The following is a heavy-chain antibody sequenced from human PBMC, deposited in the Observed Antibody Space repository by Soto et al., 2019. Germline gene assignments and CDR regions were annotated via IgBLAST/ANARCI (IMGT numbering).Heavy chain of an antibody. CDR3: ARDSDFWSGYSPSYYYMDV. Sequence: QVQLQESGPGLVKPSQTLSLTCTVSGGSISSGGYYWSWIRQHPGKGLEWIGYIYYSGSTYYNPSLKSRVTISVDTSKNQFSLKLSSVTAADTAVYYCARDSDFWSGYSPSYYYMDVWGKGTTVTVSS. CDR2: IYYSGST. J-gene: IGHJ6*03. CDR1: GGSISSGGYY. D-gene: IGHD3-3*01. V-gene: IGHV4-31*03.